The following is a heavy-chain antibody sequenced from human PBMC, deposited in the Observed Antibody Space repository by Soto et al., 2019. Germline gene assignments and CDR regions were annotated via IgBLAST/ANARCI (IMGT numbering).Heavy chain of an antibody. D-gene: IGHD1-20*01. CDR1: GYSFTSYW. Sequence: PGESLKISCKGSGYSFTSYWIGWVRQMPGKGLEWMGIIYPSDSDTRYSPSFQGQVTIPADKSISTAYLQWSSLKASDTAMYYCARQGITGINYYYYYGMDVWGQGTTVTVSS. J-gene: IGHJ6*02. CDR2: IYPSDSDT. CDR3: ARQGITGINYYYYYGMDV. V-gene: IGHV5-51*01.